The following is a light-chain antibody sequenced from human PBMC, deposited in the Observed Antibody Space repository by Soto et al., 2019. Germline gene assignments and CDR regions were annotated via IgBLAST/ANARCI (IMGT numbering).Light chain of an antibody. V-gene: IGKV1-9*01. J-gene: IGKJ4*01. CDR1: QDIRSY. CDR2: TAS. Sequence: DIQLTQSPSFLSASVGDRVTITCRASQDIRSYLAWYQQKPGKAPKFLIYTASTLQSGVPSGFSASGSGTEFTLTINSLQPEDCATYYCQQLSGYPLTFGGGTKVEIK. CDR3: QQLSGYPLT.